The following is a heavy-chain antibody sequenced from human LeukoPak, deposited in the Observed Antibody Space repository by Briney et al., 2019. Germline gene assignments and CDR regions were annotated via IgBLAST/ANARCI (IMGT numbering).Heavy chain of an antibody. CDR3: AREGGYCNSGYCYISLDY. V-gene: IGHV4-4*07. CDR2: IYSSGTT. D-gene: IGHD2-2*02. J-gene: IGHJ4*02. CDR1: GGSLSPYY. Sequence: SETLFLTCTISGGSLSPYYWNWIRQPAGKGLEWIGRIYSSGTTNYNPSLRSRVSMSVDTSKNQFSLKLSSVIAADTAVYYCAREGGYCNSGYCYISLDYWGQGALLTVSS.